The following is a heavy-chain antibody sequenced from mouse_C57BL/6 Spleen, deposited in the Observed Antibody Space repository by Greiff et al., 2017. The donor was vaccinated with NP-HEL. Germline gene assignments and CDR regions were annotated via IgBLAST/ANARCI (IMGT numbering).Heavy chain of an antibody. V-gene: IGHV1-59*01. CDR2: IDPSDSYT. CDR1: GYTFTSYW. D-gene: IGHD2-2*01. CDR3: ARGYGYDGRVAY. Sequence: QVQLKQPGAELVRPGTSVKLSCKASGYTFTSYWMHWVKQRPGQGLEWIGVIDPSDSYTNYNQKFKGKATLTVDTSSSTAYMQLSSLTSEDSAVYYRARGYGYDGRVAYWGQGTLVTVSA. J-gene: IGHJ3*01.